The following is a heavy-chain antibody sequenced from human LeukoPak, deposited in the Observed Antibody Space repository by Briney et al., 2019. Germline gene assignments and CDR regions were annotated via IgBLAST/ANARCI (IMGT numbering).Heavy chain of an antibody. Sequence: SETLSLTCTVSGGSVGSGTYFWSWIRQPPGEALECIGYIYSSGSTNSNPSLKSRVTISVDTSKNQFSLRLTSVTAADTAVYYCARGVDYFDYWGRGTLVTVSS. CDR3: ARGVDYFDY. V-gene: IGHV4-61*01. CDR1: GGSVGSGTYF. CDR2: IYSSGST. J-gene: IGHJ4*02.